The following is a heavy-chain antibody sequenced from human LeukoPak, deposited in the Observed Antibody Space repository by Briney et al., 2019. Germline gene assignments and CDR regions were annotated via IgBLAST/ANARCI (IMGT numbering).Heavy chain of an antibody. Sequence: GGSLRLSCAASGFTVSNKYMSWVRQAPGKGLEWVSVIYSGGSTYYADSVKGRFTISRDNSKNTLYLQMNSLRVEDTAVYYCARDPACSGGNCNPNDAIDIWGQGTMVTVSS. V-gene: IGHV3-66*01. CDR1: GFTVSNKY. CDR2: IYSGGST. CDR3: ARDPACSGGNCNPNDAIDI. J-gene: IGHJ3*02. D-gene: IGHD2-15*01.